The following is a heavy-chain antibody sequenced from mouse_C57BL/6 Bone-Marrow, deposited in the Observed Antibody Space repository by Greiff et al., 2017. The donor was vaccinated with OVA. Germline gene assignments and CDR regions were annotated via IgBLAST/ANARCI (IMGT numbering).Heavy chain of an antibody. CDR3: ARSCYYTYYVDY. CDR2: IYPGGGYT. D-gene: IGHD2-3*01. J-gene: IGHJ2*01. Sequence: QVQLQQSGAELVRPGTSVKMSCKASGYTFTDYWIGWAKQRPGHGLEWIGDIYPGGGYTNYNEKFKGKATLTADKSSSTAYMQFSSLTSQDSAIYYCARSCYYTYYVDYCDQGTTPTVTS. CDR1: GYTFTDYW. V-gene: IGHV1-63*01.